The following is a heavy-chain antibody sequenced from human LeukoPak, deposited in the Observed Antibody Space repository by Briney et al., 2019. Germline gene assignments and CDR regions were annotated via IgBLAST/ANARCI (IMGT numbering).Heavy chain of an antibody. V-gene: IGHV3-30*02. Sequence: GGSLRLSCAASGFSFSTYGMHWVRQAPGKGLEWVAAAQGDGRLQYYADSVKGRFTISRDNSKNTLYLQMNSLRAEDTAVYYCARGGYDFWSGYYLLWGQGTLVTASS. CDR1: GFSFSTYG. CDR2: AQGDGRLQ. CDR3: ARGGYDFWSGYYLL. J-gene: IGHJ4*02. D-gene: IGHD3-3*01.